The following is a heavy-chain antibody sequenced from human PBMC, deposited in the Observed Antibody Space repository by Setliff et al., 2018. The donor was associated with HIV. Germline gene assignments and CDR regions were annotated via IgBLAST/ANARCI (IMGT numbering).Heavy chain of an antibody. J-gene: IGHJ3*02. V-gene: IGHV1-3*01. CDR2: INPGNGNT. Sequence: ASVKVSCKASGYTFTNYAIHWVRQAPGQRLEWMGWINPGNGNTKYSQKFQGRVTITRDTSATTAYTELSSLRSEDTAIFYCAREPIGGDDAFDIWGQGTMVTVSS. CDR3: AREPIGGDDAFDI. D-gene: IGHD2-21*02. CDR1: GYTFTNYA.